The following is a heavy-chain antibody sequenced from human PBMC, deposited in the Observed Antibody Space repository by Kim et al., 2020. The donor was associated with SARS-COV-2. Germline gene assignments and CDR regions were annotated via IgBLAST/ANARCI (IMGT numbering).Heavy chain of an antibody. J-gene: IGHJ3*02. CDR3: AREGEDYYDSSGYYSHDAFDI. D-gene: IGHD3-22*01. V-gene: IGHV3-48*02. CDR2: ISSSSSTI. Sequence: GGSLRLSCAASGFTFSSYSMNWVRQAPGKGLEWVSYISSSSSTIYYADSVKGRFTISRDNAKNSLYLQMNSLRDEDTAVYYCAREGEDYYDSSGYYSHDAFDIWGQGTMVTVSS. CDR1: GFTFSSYS.